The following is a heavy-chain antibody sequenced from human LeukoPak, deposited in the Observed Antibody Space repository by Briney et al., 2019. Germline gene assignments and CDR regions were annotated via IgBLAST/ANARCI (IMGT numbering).Heavy chain of an antibody. CDR3: ARLNPYYYDSSGPYYYYGMDV. V-gene: IGHV3-53*04. Sequence: GGSLRLSCAASGFTVSSNYMSWVRQAPGKGLEWVSVIYSGGSTYYADSVKGRFTISRHNSKNTLYLQMNSLRAEDTAVYYCARLNPYYYDSSGPYYYYGMDVWGQGTTVTVFS. D-gene: IGHD3-22*01. CDR2: IYSGGST. J-gene: IGHJ6*02. CDR1: GFTVSSNY.